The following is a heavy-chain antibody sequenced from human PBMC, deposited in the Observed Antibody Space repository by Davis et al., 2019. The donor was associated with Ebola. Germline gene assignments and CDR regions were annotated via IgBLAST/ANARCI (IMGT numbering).Heavy chain of an antibody. CDR1: GFTFSSYW. V-gene: IGHV3-74*01. CDR3: ARGYQLLPYGMDV. D-gene: IGHD2-2*01. Sequence: GESLKISCAASGFTFSSYWMRWVRQAPGKGLVWVSRINSDGSSTSYADSVKGRFTISRDNAKNTLYLQMNSLRAEDTAVYYCARGYQLLPYGMDVWGQGTTVTVSS. J-gene: IGHJ6*02. CDR2: INSDGSST.